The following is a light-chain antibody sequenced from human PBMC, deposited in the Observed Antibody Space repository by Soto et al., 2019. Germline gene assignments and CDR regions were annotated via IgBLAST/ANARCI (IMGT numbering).Light chain of an antibody. Sequence: ELVLTQSPGTLSLSPGERATLSCRASQSVSTSYLAWYQQKPGQAPRLLIYRTSSRATGIPDRFSGSGSGTDFTLTISRLEPEVFAVYYCQQYGGSWTFGQGTKVEIK. J-gene: IGKJ1*01. CDR2: RTS. CDR1: QSVSTSY. V-gene: IGKV3-20*01. CDR3: QQYGGSWT.